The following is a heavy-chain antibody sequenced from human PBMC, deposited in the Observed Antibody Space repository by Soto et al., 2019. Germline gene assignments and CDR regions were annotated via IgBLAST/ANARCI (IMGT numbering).Heavy chain of an antibody. CDR1: GFAFSSYV. Sequence: GSLRLSCAASGFAFSSYVLHWVRRAPGKGPEWVSAIGTGGDTYYADSVMGRFTISRDNAKKSLYLQMNSLRDEDTAIYYCAKDARRTDGWYYFDYWGQGALVTVSS. CDR2: IGTGGDT. J-gene: IGHJ4*02. CDR3: AKDARRTDGWYYFDY. V-gene: IGHV3-13*01. D-gene: IGHD6-19*01.